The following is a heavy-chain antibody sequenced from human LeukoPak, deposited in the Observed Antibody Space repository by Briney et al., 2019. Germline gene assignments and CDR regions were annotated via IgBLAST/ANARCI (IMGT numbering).Heavy chain of an antibody. CDR1: GFSLSNYG. D-gene: IGHD3-3*01. V-gene: IGHV3-15*01. CDR2: IRSKTDGGTT. CDR3: TTDGDTKFSYYNYYMDV. Sequence: GAPRHSRAASGFSLSNYGMKTGPPGPGEGVGRGGRIRSKTDGGTTDFAAPVKGRFTISRDDSKNTLYLQMNSLKTEDTALYYCTTDGDTKFSYYNYYMDVWGKGTTVTVS. J-gene: IGHJ6*03.